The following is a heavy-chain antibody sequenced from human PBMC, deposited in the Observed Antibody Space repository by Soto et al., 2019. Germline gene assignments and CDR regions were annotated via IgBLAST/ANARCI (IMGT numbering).Heavy chain of an antibody. J-gene: IGHJ4*02. CDR1: GGTFSSYA. V-gene: IGHV1-69*13. Sequence: SVKVSCKAAGGTFSSYAISWVRQAPGQGLEWMGGIIPIFGTANYAQKFQGRVTITADESTSTAYMELSSLRSEDTAVYYCARTIRNTIFGVVNYFDYWGQGTLVTVSS. CDR2: IIPIFGTA. D-gene: IGHD3-3*01. CDR3: ARTIRNTIFGVVNYFDY.